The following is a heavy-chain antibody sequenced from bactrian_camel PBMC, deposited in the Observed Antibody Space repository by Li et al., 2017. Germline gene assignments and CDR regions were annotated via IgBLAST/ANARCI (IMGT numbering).Heavy chain of an antibody. CDR1: GYTTGRHC. D-gene: IGHD4*01. Sequence: QLVESGGGSVQTGGSLRLSCSASGYTTGRHCMAWFRQAPGEEREGVAVIDRDGTTAYADSVKGRFTISREKDTLYLQMNSLKPEDAAMYYCAYDTQFCGGANCADERFGGDCTNWGQGTQVTVS. CDR2: IDRDGTTA. J-gene: IGHJ4*01. CDR3: AYDTQFCGGANCADERFGGDCTN. V-gene: IGHV3S32*01.